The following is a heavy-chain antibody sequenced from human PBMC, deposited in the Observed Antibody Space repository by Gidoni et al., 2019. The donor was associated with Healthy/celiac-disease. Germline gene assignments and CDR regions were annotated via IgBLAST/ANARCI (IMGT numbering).Heavy chain of an antibody. CDR3: AEASSWVGYFDY. CDR1: GFTFSIYA. V-gene: IGHV3-23*01. CDR2: ISGSGGST. D-gene: IGHD6-13*01. Sequence: EVQLLESGGGLVQPGGSLRLSCAASGFTFSIYAMSWVRQAPGKGLEWVSAISGSGGSTYYADSVKGRFTISRDNSKNTLYLQMNSLRAEDTAVYYCAEASSWVGYFDYWGQGTLVTVSS. J-gene: IGHJ4*02.